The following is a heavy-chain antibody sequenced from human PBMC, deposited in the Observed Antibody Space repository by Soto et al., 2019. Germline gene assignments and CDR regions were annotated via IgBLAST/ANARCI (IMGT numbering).Heavy chain of an antibody. CDR3: AKSLWDTSGWKTAY. J-gene: IGHJ4*02. CDR2: IYYSGSI. D-gene: IGHD6-19*01. CDR1: GDSISSLY. Sequence: PSETLSLTCTVSGDSISSLYWSWIRQPPGKGLEWIGYIYYSGSINYNPSLKSRVTISVDPSKNQFSLRLSSVTAADTAVYYCAKSLWDTSGWKTAYWGQGTQVTVSS. V-gene: IGHV4-59*01.